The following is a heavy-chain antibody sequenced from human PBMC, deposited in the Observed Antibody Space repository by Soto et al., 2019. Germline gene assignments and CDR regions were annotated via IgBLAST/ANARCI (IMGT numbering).Heavy chain of an antibody. D-gene: IGHD4-17*01. V-gene: IGHV3-23*01. J-gene: IGHJ4*02. CDR1: GFTFSSYA. CDR3: AKTVDYGDYGVTNDY. Sequence: PGGSLRLSCAASGFTFSSYAMSWIRQAPGKGLEWVSAISGSGGSTYYADSVKGRFTISRDSSKNTLYLQMNSLRAEDTAVYYCAKTVDYGDYGVTNDYWGQGTLVTVSS. CDR2: ISGSGGST.